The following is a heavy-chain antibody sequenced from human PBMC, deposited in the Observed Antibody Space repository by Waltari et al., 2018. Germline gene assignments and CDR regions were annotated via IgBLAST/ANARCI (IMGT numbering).Heavy chain of an antibody. Sequence: EVQLVESGGVLVKPGGSLRLSCVASGFKFSAYAMYWVRQAPGKGLEWVSSIGSSSSFMDYADSVRGRFTVSRDNAKNTLYLQMDTLRAEDTAVYYCAREGAEQWVVEDYGMDVWGQGTTVTVSS. CDR3: AREGAEQWVVEDYGMDV. V-gene: IGHV3-21*02. CDR2: IGSSSSFM. CDR1: GFKFSAYA. D-gene: IGHD6-19*01. J-gene: IGHJ6*02.